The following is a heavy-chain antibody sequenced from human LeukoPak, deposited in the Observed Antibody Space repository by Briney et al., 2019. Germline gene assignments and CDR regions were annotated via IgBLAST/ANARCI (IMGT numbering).Heavy chain of an antibody. CDR3: AKALPVTYYYESSGYSVVNYFDY. D-gene: IGHD3-22*01. J-gene: IGHJ4*02. CDR1: GFTFSSYA. V-gene: IGHV3-23*01. CDR2: ISDSGGST. Sequence: GGSLRLSCAASGFTFSSYAMSWVRQAPGKGLKWVSAISDSGGSTYYAASVKGRFTISRDNSKKTLHLQMNSLRAEDTAVYYWAKALPVTYYYESSGYSVVNYFDYWGQGTLVTVSS.